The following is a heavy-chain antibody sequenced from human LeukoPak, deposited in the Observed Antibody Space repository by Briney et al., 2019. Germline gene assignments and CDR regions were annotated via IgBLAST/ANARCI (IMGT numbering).Heavy chain of an antibody. CDR3: ARVKGYYDSSGQFDY. CDR2: ISYDGSNK. CDR1: GFTFSSYA. D-gene: IGHD3-22*01. J-gene: IGHJ4*02. V-gene: IGHV3-30*04. Sequence: GGSLRLSCAASGFTFSSYAMHWVRQAPGKGLEWVAVISYDGSNKYYADSVKGRFTISRDNSKNTLYLQMNSLRAGDTAVYYCARVKGYYDSSGQFDYWGQGTLVTVSS.